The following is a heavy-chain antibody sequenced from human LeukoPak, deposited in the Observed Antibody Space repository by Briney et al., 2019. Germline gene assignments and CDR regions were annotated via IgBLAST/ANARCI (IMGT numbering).Heavy chain of an antibody. CDR3: ARVGEYCGGDCYSGYYYYYMDV. CDR2: IIPIFGTA. J-gene: IGHJ6*03. Sequence: GASVKVSCKASGGTFSSYAISWVRQAPGQGLEWMGGIIPIFGTANYAQKFQGRVTITADESTSTAYMELSSLRSEDTAVYYCARVGEYCGGDCYSGYYYYYMDVWGKGTTVTVSS. D-gene: IGHD2-21*01. CDR1: GGTFSSYA. V-gene: IGHV1-69*13.